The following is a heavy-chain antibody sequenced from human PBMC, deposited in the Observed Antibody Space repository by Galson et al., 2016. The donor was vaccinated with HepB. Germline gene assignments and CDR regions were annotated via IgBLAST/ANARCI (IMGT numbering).Heavy chain of an antibody. J-gene: IGHJ4*02. CDR1: GFSVRSNY. V-gene: IGHV3-53*05. D-gene: IGHD2-15*01. CDR2: IYSGGAT. CDR3: TKNLDGGWHFPFDY. Sequence: SLRLSCAGSGFSVRSNYMNWVRQAPGKGLEWLSVIYSGGATSYADSVKGRFTISRDTSNNTVFLLMNSLRSEDTAVYYCTKNLDGGWHFPFDYWGQGTLVTVSS.